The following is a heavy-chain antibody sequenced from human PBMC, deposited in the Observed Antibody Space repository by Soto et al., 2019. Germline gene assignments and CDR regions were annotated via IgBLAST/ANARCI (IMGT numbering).Heavy chain of an antibody. CDR1: GGTFSSYA. J-gene: IGHJ6*02. Sequence: ASVKVSCKASGGTFSSYAISWVRQAPGQGLEWMGGIIPIFGTANYAQKFQGRVTITADESTSTAYMELSSLRSEDTAVYYCARDSEDNSSSGLPYGMDVWGQGTTVTVSS. CDR3: ARDSEDNSSSGLPYGMDV. CDR2: IIPIFGTA. D-gene: IGHD6-6*01. V-gene: IGHV1-69*13.